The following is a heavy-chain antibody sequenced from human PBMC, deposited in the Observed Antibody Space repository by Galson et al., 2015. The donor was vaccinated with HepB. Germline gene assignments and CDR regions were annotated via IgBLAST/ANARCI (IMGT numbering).Heavy chain of an antibody. CDR2: INSGSTAI. J-gene: IGHJ6*03. CDR3: VRRYYDSVRGFMDV. D-gene: IGHD3-16*01. V-gene: IGHV3-48*01. Sequence: SLRLSCAASGFTFSTYSMDWVRQAPGRGLEWLSTINSGSTAIYHADSVRGRLTISRDNGENSLYLQMNSLRVEDTAVYYCVRRYYDSVRGFMDVWGKGTTVTVSS. CDR1: GFTFSTYS.